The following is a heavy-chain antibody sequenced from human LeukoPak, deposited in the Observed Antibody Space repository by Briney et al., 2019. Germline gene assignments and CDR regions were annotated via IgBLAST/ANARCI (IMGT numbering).Heavy chain of an antibody. V-gene: IGHV1-24*01. J-gene: IGHJ4*02. CDR3: ARDLGYYYDNTGYE. CDR1: GHTVTEVS. CDR2: FDPEHGET. D-gene: IGHD3-22*01. Sequence: EASVKLSCMAAGHTVTEVSIHWVRQAPGKGLEWMGGFDPEHGETIYAQEFQGRVTMTEDTSTDTAYMELRSLRSEDTAVYYCARDLGYYYDNTGYEWGQGTLVIVS.